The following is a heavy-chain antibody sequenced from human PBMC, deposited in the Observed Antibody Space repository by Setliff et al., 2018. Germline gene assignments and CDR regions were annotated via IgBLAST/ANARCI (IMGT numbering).Heavy chain of an antibody. J-gene: IGHJ4*02. CDR1: GYSFTNYG. Sequence: ASVKVSCKTSGYSFTNYGINWVRQAPGQGLEWMGWNSVYAREFQGRVTMTIDTPTSTAYMELRSLGSDDTAVYYCARGPPDFVVVPAAAKFDYWGPGTLGTVS. D-gene: IGHD2-2*01. CDR2: NSV. V-gene: IGHV1-18*01. CDR3: ARGPPDFVVVPAAAKFDY.